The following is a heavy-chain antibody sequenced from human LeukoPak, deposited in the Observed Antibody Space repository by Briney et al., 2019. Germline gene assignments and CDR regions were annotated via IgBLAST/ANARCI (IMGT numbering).Heavy chain of an antibody. CDR1: GGSISSSSYY. CDR2: IYYSGST. CDR3: ARQGNRFGGDYYGSGSYYNLWYFDY. J-gene: IGHJ4*02. Sequence: SETLSLTCTVSGGSISSSSYYWGWIRQPPGKGLEWIGSIYYSGSTYYNPSPKSRVTISVDTSKNQFSLKLSSVTAADTAVYYCARQGNRFGGDYYGSGSYYNLWYFDYWGQGTLVTVSS. D-gene: IGHD3-10*01. V-gene: IGHV4-39*01.